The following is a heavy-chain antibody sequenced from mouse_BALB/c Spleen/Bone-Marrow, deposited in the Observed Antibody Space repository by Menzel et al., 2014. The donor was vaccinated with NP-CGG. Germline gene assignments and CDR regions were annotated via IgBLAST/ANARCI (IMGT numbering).Heavy chain of an antibody. CDR1: GFTFGSYG. CDR3: AREDYYYAMDY. CDR2: INSNGGST. Sequence: EVHLVESGGGLVQPGGSLKLSCAASGFTFGSYGMSWVRQTPDKRLELVATINSNGGSTYYPDSVKGRFTISRDNAKNTLYLQMSSLKSEDTAMYYCAREDYYYAMDYWGQGTSVTVSS. J-gene: IGHJ4*01. V-gene: IGHV5-6-3*01.